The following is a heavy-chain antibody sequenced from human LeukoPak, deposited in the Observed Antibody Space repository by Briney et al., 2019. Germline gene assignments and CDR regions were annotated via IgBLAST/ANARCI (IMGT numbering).Heavy chain of an antibody. J-gene: IGHJ4*02. CDR1: GFTFSRYW. D-gene: IGHD1-14*01. CDR3: ARGGLEPVDY. Sequence: GSLRLSCAASGFTFSRYWMHWVRQAPGKGLVWVSRINEDGSTTGYADSVKGRFTISRDNVKNTLYLQMNGLRAEDTAVYYCARGGLEPVDYWGQGTLVTVSS. V-gene: IGHV3-74*01. CDR2: INEDGSTT.